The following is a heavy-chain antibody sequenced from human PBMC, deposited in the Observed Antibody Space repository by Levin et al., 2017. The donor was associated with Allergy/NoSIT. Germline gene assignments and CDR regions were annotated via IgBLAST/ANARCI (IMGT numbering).Heavy chain of an antibody. CDR3: ASAVGSGGPGYFHH. CDR1: GGSISRYY. V-gene: IGHV4-59*01. CDR2: IYYSGST. Sequence: SETLSLTCTVSGGSISRYYWSWIRPPPGKGLEWIGYIYYSGSTNYNPSLKSRVTISVDTSKNQFSLKLSSVTAADTAVYYGASAVGSGGPGYFHHWGQGTLVTVSS. J-gene: IGHJ1*01. D-gene: IGHD6-19*01.